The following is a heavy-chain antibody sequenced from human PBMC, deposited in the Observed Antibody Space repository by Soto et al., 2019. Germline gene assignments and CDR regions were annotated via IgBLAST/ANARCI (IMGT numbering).Heavy chain of an antibody. J-gene: IGHJ4*02. V-gene: IGHV1-46*03. Sequence: ASVKVSCKASGYTFTNYYIQWVRQAPGQGLEWMGMIYPSGGSTGYAQKFQGRVTMTRDTSTSTVYMELSSLRSEDTAVYFCARVGYCSSTRCYGLDYWGQGTLVTVSS. CDR1: GYTFTNYY. CDR2: IYPSGGST. CDR3: ARVGYCSSTRCYGLDY. D-gene: IGHD2-2*01.